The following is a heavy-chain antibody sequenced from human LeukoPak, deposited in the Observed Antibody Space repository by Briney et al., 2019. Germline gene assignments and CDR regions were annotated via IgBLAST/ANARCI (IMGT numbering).Heavy chain of an antibody. V-gene: IGHV3-23*01. CDR3: AKRLASGNTGGYFQH. D-gene: IGHD3-10*01. J-gene: IGHJ1*01. CDR1: GFTFSRHA. Sequence: GGSLRLSCAASGFTFSRHAMSWVRQAPGKGLEWVSAISGSGGNTYYADSVKGRFTISRDNSKNTLYLQMNSLRVEDTAVYYCAKRLASGNTGGYFQHWGQGTLVTVSS. CDR2: ISGSGGNT.